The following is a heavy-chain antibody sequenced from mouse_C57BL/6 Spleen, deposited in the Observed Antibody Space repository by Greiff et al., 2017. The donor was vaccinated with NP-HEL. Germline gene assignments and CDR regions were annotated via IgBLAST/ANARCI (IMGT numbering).Heavy chain of an antibody. Sequence: QVQLQQSGAELVRPGASVTLSCKASGYTFTDYEMHWVKQTPVHGLEWIGAIDPETGGTAYNQKFKGKAILTADNSSSTAYMELRSLTSEDSAVYYCTRYITTVVASMDYWGQGTSVTVSS. J-gene: IGHJ4*01. CDR3: TRYITTVVASMDY. CDR1: GYTFTDYE. D-gene: IGHD1-1*01. V-gene: IGHV1-15*01. CDR2: IDPETGGT.